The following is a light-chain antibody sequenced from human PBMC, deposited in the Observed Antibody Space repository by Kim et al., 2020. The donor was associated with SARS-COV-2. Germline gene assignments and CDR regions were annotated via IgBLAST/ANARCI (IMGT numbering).Light chain of an antibody. Sequence: APGKTARSTCGGNNIGSKSVHWYQQRPGQAPVLVIYSNRDRPSGIPERFSGSNSGNTATLTISGVEAGDEADFYCQVWDYSSDQVVFGGGTELTVL. CDR2: SNR. CDR3: QVWDYSSDQVV. CDR1: NIGSKS. J-gene: IGLJ3*02. V-gene: IGLV3-21*04.